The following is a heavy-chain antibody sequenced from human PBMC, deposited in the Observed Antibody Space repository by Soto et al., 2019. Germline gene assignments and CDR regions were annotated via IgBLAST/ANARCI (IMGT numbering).Heavy chain of an antibody. J-gene: IGHJ6*02. Sequence: QVQLVQSGAEVKKPGSSVKVSCKASGGTFNNYAFSWVRQAPGQGLEWLGGIMPVFGRTDYAQKFRDRGTITADESPTTAKLELSSLRSEDTAVYYCATWLKEAGLGGNYYYGMDVWGQGPTVTVS. CDR1: GGTFNNYA. CDR2: IMPVFGRT. V-gene: IGHV1-69*12. CDR3: ATWLKEAGLGGNYYYGMDV. D-gene: IGHD6-19*01.